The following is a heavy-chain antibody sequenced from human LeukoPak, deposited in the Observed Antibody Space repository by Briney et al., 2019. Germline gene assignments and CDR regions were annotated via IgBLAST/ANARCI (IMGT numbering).Heavy chain of an antibody. V-gene: IGHV3-23*01. CDR2: ISGTSGNT. Sequence: GGSLRLSCAASGFTFSIYAMSWVRQAPGKGLEWVSSISGTSGNTYYADSVKGRFAISRDNSKDTLYLQMDSLRGEDTAVYYCAREQYNSLYFDYWGQGTLVTVSS. CDR3: AREQYNSLYFDY. CDR1: GFTFSIYA. D-gene: IGHD1-14*01. J-gene: IGHJ4*02.